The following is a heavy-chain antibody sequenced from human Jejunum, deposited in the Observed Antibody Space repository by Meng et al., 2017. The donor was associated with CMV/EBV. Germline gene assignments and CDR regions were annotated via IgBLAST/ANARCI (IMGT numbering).Heavy chain of an antibody. D-gene: IGHD1-14*01. J-gene: IGHJ4*02. CDR1: GGSISSSSYY. V-gene: IGHV4-30-4*01. CDR3: AREGTNSYYFDY. Sequence: CAVSGGSISSSSYYWSWLRQPPGKGLEWIGYIYYSGSTYYNPSLKSRLTISVDTSKNQFSLKLNSVTAADTAVYFCAREGTNSYYFDYWGQGTLVTVSS. CDR2: IYYSGST.